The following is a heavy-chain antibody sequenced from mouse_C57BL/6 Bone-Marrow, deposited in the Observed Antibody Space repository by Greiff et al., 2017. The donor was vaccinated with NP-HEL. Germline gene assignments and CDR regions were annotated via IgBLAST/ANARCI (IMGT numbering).Heavy chain of an antibody. Sequence: QVQLQQSGAELARPGASVKLSCKASGYTFTSYGISWVKQRTGQGLEWIGEIYPRSGNTYYNEQFKGKATLTADKSSSTAYMELRSLTSEDSAVYFYANSSLGWGQGTTLTVSS. D-gene: IGHD6-1*01. V-gene: IGHV1-81*01. CDR3: ANSSLG. CDR2: IYPRSGNT. CDR1: GYTFTSYG. J-gene: IGHJ2*01.